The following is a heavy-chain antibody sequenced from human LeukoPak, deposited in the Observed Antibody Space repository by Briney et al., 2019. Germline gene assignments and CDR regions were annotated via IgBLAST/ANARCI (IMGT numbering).Heavy chain of an antibody. Sequence: SETLSLTCTVSGGSISSYYWSWLPQPAGKGLEWIGRIYSNGHPNYNPSLQSRVTMSVDTSKNQVSLRLTSVTAADTAVYYCARGPSGAFGFDPWGQGTLVIVSS. V-gene: IGHV4-4*07. CDR2: IYSNGHP. CDR1: GGSISSYY. D-gene: IGHD2-15*01. CDR3: ARGPSGAFGFDP. J-gene: IGHJ5*02.